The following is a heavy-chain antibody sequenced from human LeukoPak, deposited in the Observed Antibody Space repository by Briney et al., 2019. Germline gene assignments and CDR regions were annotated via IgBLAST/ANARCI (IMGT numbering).Heavy chain of an antibody. V-gene: IGHV3-23*01. CDR2: ISGSGGST. J-gene: IGHJ4*02. CDR1: GFTFSSYA. D-gene: IGHD6-13*01. Sequence: GGSLRLSCAASGFTFSSYAMSWVRQAPGKGLEWVSAISGSGGSTYYADSVKGRFTISRDNSKNTLYLQMNSLRAEDTAVYYCARDWSSSTWSYYLDYWGQGTLVTVSS. CDR3: ARDWSSSTWSYYLDY.